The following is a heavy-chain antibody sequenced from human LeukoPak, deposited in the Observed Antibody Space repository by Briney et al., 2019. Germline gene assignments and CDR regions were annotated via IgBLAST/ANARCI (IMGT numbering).Heavy chain of an antibody. J-gene: IGHJ6*03. Sequence: GGPLRLSCAASGFTFRSSSMSWLRQAPGKGLEWVSYISSSGSTIYYADSVKGRFTISRDNAKNSLYLQMNSLRAEDTAVYYCARDGGYYPYYYYYYMDVWGKGTTVTVSS. V-gene: IGHV3-11*01. CDR1: GFTFRSSS. D-gene: IGHD3-3*01. CDR2: ISSSGSTI. CDR3: ARDGGYYPYYYYYYMDV.